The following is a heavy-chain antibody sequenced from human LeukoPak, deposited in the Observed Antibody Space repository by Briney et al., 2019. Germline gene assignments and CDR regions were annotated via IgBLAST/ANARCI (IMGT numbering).Heavy chain of an antibody. CDR2: IYSRGDT. Sequence: GGSLRLSCAASEFIVSINYMTWVRQAPGKGLEWVSLIYSRGDTKYADSVKGRFTISRDNSKNTLYLQMSSLRTEDTAVYYCAKGAKSASITMLRGVRGYYYMDVWGKGTTVTISS. D-gene: IGHD3-10*01. J-gene: IGHJ6*03. V-gene: IGHV3-66*01. CDR1: EFIVSINY. CDR3: AKGAKSASITMLRGVRGYYYMDV.